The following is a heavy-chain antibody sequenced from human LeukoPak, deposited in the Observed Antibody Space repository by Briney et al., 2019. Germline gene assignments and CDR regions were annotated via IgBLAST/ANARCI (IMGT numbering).Heavy chain of an antibody. V-gene: IGHV3-23*01. Sequence: PGRSLRLSCAASGFTFSSYAVSWVRQAPGKGLAWVSAISDSGGSTQYADSVKGRFTISRDNSKNTLYLQMNSLRVEDTAVYYCAKGSSNWRDYYYFDFWGQGTLVTVSS. CDR1: GFTFSSYA. CDR2: ISDSGGST. D-gene: IGHD6-13*01. J-gene: IGHJ4*02. CDR3: AKGSSNWRDYYYFDF.